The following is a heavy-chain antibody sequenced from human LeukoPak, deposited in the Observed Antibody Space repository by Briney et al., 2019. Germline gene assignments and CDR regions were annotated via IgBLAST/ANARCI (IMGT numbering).Heavy chain of an antibody. CDR1: GDSVSSYY. Sequence: SETLSLTCTVSGDSVSSYYWSWIRQPPGEGLEWIAYIYSDGSTNYNPSLKSRVTISVDTSKNQFSLKLSSVTAEATAVYYCVRDWEGFNFDIWGQGTMVTVSS. V-gene: IGHV4-59*02. CDR2: IYSDGST. D-gene: IGHD1-26*01. J-gene: IGHJ3*02. CDR3: VRDWEGFNFDI.